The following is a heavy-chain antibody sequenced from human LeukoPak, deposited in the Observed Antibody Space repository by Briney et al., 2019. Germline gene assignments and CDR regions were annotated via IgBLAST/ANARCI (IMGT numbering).Heavy chain of an antibody. V-gene: IGHV4-59*12. CDR1: GGSISSYY. CDR2: IYYSGST. Sequence: SETLSLTCTVSGGSISSYYWSWIRQPPGKGLEWIGYIYYSGSTNYNPSLKSRVTISVDTSKNQFSLKLSSVTAADTAVYYCARGHGSSGYISYWGQGTLVTVSS. D-gene: IGHD3-22*01. CDR3: ARGHGSSGYISY. J-gene: IGHJ4*02.